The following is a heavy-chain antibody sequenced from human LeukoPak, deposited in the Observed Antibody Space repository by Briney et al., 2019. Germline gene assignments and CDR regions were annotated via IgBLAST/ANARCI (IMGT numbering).Heavy chain of an antibody. J-gene: IGHJ3*02. CDR1: GFIFKKYW. CDR3: AKDQGYSSAWYSRDGFDM. Sequence: GESLRLSCAASGFIFKKYWMNWVRQVPGKGLEWVSAISKSGDSTFYADSVKGRFTISRDNSQNTLYVQMNSLRAEDTAVYYCAKDQGYSSAWYSRDGFDMWGQGTMVTVSS. D-gene: IGHD6-19*01. CDR2: ISKSGDST. V-gene: IGHV3-23*01.